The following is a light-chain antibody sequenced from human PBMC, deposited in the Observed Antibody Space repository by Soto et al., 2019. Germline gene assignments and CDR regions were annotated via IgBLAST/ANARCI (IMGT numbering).Light chain of an antibody. CDR1: QSVSSN. CDR2: GAS. J-gene: IGKJ1*01. CDR3: QQYNNWWT. Sequence: EIVLTQSPGTLSVSPGERATLSCRASQSVSSNLAWYQQKPGQAPRLLIHGASTRAPGFPARFSGSGSGTDFTLTISSLQSEDFAVYYCQQYNNWWTFGQGTKV. V-gene: IGKV3-15*01.